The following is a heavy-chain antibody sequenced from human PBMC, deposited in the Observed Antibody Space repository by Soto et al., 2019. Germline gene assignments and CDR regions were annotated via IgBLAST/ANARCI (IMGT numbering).Heavy chain of an antibody. V-gene: IGHV4-59*01. CDR3: ARSLGVTSYWGNWFDP. Sequence: SETLSLTCTVSGGSISSYYWSWIRQPPGKGLEWIGYIYYSGSTNYNPSLKSRVTISVDTSKNQFSLKLSSVTAADTAVYYCARSLGVTSYWGNWFDPWGQGTLVTVSS. D-gene: IGHD2-21*01. CDR2: IYYSGST. CDR1: GGSISSYY. J-gene: IGHJ5*02.